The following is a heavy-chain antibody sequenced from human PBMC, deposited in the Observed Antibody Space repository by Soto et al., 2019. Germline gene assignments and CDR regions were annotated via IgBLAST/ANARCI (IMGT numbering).Heavy chain of an antibody. D-gene: IGHD2-2*01. Sequence: ASVKVSCKASGYTFTGYYMHWVRQAPGQGLEWMGWINPNSGGTNYAQKFQGWVTMTRDTSISTAYMELSRLRSDDTAVYYCARSGSYCSSTSRSPPLYYYYGMDVWGQGTTVTVSS. CDR1: GYTFTGYY. J-gene: IGHJ6*02. CDR3: ARSGSYCSSTSRSPPLYYYYGMDV. CDR2: INPNSGGT. V-gene: IGHV1-2*04.